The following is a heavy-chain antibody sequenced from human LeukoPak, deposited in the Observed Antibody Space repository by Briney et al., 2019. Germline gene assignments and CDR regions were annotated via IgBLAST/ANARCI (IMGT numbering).Heavy chain of an antibody. V-gene: IGHV4-4*07. CDR1: GVSVTSYY. CDR2: IYTSGST. Sequence: SETLSLTCTVSGVSVTSYYWSWLRQPAGKGLEWIGRIYTSGSTSYNPSLRSRLTMSVDTSKNQFSLNLSSVTAADTAVYYCARFTKDSSSSSSYYFDYWGQGTLVTVSS. D-gene: IGHD6-13*01. CDR3: ARFTKDSSSSSSYYFDY. J-gene: IGHJ4*02.